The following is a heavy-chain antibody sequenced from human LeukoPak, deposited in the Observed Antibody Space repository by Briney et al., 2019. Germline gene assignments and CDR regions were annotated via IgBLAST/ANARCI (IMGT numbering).Heavy chain of an antibody. Sequence: GSLRLSCAASGFTFSDYYMSWIRQAPGKGLEWVSYISSSGSNIYYADSVKGRFTISRDNAKNSLYLQMNSLRAEDTAVYYCARDHGSGSYYNVVYWFDPWGQGTLVTVSS. D-gene: IGHD3-10*01. J-gene: IGHJ5*02. CDR3: ARDHGSGSYYNVVYWFDP. CDR1: GFTFSDYY. CDR2: ISSSGSNI. V-gene: IGHV3-11*01.